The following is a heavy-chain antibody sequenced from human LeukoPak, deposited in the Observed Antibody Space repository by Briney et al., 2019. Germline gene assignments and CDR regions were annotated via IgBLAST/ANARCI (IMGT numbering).Heavy chain of an antibody. J-gene: IGHJ4*02. CDR2: ISSSSSYI. Sequence: PGGSLRLSCAASGFTFSSYSMNWVRQAPGKGLEWVSSISSSSSYIYYADSVKGRFTISSDNAKNSLYLQMNSLRAEDTAVYYCARGGERMYYYDSSGYYYFDYWGQGTLVTVSS. V-gene: IGHV3-21*01. CDR3: ARGGERMYYYDSSGYYYFDY. D-gene: IGHD3-22*01. CDR1: GFTFSSYS.